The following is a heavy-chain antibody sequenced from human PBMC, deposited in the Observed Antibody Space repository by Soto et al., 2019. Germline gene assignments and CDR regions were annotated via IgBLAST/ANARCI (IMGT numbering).Heavy chain of an antibody. D-gene: IGHD4-17*01. J-gene: IGHJ5*02. Sequence: EVQLVESGGGVVPPGGSLRLSCAASGFTFSAYWMHWVRQAPGKGLMWVSRINGDGRTTSYADSVKGRFTISRENAKNTLYLQMNSLRAEDTAVYYCERAAYGEYWFAPWGKGTLFTVSS. CDR1: GFTFSAYW. V-gene: IGHV3-74*01. CDR2: INGDGRTT. CDR3: ERAAYGEYWFAP.